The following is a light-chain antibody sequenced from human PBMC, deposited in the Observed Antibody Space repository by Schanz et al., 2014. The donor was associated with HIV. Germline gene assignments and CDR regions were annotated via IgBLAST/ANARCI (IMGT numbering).Light chain of an antibody. Sequence: QTVVTQPPSASGTPGQRVTISCSGSSSNIRSNTINWYQQLPGTAPKLLIYNSYHRPSGVPDRFSGSKSGTSATLGITGLQTGDEADYYCVTWDSSLSAGVFGGGTKLTVL. CDR1: SSNIRSNT. CDR2: NSY. V-gene: IGLV1-44*01. J-gene: IGLJ3*02. CDR3: VTWDSSLSAGV.